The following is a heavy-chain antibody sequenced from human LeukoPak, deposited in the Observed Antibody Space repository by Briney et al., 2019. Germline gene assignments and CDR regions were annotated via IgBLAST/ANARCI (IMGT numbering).Heavy chain of an antibody. D-gene: IGHD3-9*01. J-gene: IGHJ4*02. CDR1: GFTFSDYY. CDR3: ARVPINILTGYYRAY. V-gene: IGHV3-11*01. Sequence: GGSLRLSCAASGFTFSDYYMSWIRQAPGKGLEWVAYISDRGSSMYYADHVKDRCTISRDNAKKALYLQINSLRAEDTAVYYCARVPINILTGYYRAYWGQGTLVTVSS. CDR2: ISDRGSSM.